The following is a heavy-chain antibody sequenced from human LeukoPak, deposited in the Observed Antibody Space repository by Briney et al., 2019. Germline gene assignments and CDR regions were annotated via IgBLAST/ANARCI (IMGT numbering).Heavy chain of an antibody. V-gene: IGHV3-15*04. CDR1: GITLSNAW. CDR3: TTVSPYGDYLYYFDF. Sequence: GWSLRLSCVASGITLSNAWMTWVRQAPGKGLEWVGRIESKIDGGRTDYAAAVKGRFTISRDDSKNILFLHMNGLNTEDTAVYYCTTVSPYGDYLYYFDFWGLGTLVTVSS. CDR2: IESKIDGGRT. J-gene: IGHJ4*02. D-gene: IGHD4-17*01.